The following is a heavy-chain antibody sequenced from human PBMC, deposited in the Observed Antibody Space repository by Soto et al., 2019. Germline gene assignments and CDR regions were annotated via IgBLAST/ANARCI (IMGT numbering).Heavy chain of an antibody. CDR3: AKWSYLDY. CDR1: GFSFASFA. D-gene: IGHD3-3*01. J-gene: IGHJ4*02. CDR2: ISGSDGKT. V-gene: IGHV3-23*01. Sequence: VGSLRLSCTTSGFSFASFAMTWVRQAPGKGLEWVATISGSDGKTYYADSVKGRFSISRDTSRNTLYLQMNSLRADDTAIYYCAKWSYLDYWGQGTRVTVSS.